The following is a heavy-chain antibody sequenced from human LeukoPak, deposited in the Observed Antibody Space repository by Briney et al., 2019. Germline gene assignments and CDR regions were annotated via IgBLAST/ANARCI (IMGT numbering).Heavy chain of an antibody. J-gene: IGHJ4*02. CDR1: GFTFSSYA. Sequence: QPGGSLRLSCAASGFTFSSYAMSWVRQAPGKGLEWVSAISGSGGSTYYADSVKGRFTISRDNSKNTLYLQMNSLRAEDTAVYYCAKNYYYDSGGYYYFDYWGQGTLVTVSS. CDR3: AKNYYYDSGGYYYFDY. V-gene: IGHV3-23*01. D-gene: IGHD3-22*01. CDR2: ISGSGGST.